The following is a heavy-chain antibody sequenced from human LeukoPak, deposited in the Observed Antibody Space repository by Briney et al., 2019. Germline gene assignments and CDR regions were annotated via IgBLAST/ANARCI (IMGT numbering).Heavy chain of an antibody. J-gene: IGHJ4*02. Sequence: GGSLRLSCAASGFTFSSYGMHWGRQAPGKGLERGAVISYDGSNKYYADSVKGRFTISRDNSKNTLYLQMNSLRAEDTAVYYCAKDQYYYGSGSSFDYWGQGTLVTVSS. V-gene: IGHV3-30*18. D-gene: IGHD3-10*01. CDR3: AKDQYYYGSGSSFDY. CDR2: ISYDGSNK. CDR1: GFTFSSYG.